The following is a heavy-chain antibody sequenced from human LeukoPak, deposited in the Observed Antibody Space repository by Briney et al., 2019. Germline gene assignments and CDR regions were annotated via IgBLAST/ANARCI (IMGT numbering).Heavy chain of an antibody. J-gene: IGHJ1*01. CDR3: ARAPSEIGGYYPEYFRH. V-gene: IGHV3-74*01. CDR1: GFTFSSYW. Sequence: SGGSLRLSCAASGFTFSSYWMHWVRQAPGKGLVWVSRIKSDGSTRYADSVKGRFTVSRDNAKNTVSLQMNSLRAEDTGVYYCARAPSEIGGYYPEYFRHWGQGTLVIFSS. CDR2: IKSDGST. D-gene: IGHD3-22*01.